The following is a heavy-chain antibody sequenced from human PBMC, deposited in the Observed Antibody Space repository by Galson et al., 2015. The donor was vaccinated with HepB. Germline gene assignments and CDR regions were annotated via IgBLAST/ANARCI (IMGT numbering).Heavy chain of an antibody. CDR1: GFTFSSYA. J-gene: IGHJ4*02. V-gene: IGHV3-30-3*01. CDR2: ISYDGSNK. CDR3: ARDLAGYSSSSLDY. D-gene: IGHD6-6*01. Sequence: SLRLSCAASGFTFSSYAMHWVRQAPGKGLEWVAVISYDGSNKYYADSVKGRFTISRDNSKNTLYLQMNSLRAEDTAVYYCARDLAGYSSSSLDYWGQGTLVTVSS.